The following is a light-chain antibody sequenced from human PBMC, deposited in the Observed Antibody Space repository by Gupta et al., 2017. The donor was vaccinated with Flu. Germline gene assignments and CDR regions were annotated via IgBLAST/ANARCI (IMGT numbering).Light chain of an antibody. CDR3: QSYDLNNDWV. J-gene: IGLJ3*02. CDR1: SGSIASNY. CDR2: EDN. Sequence: NFMLNQPHSVSESPGKTVTISCTRSSGSIASNYVQWYQQRPGSSPTTVSYEDNQRPSGVAPRFSCSIDSSSTSASLTLSGLKTADDADDYCQSYDLNNDWVFGGGTRLTVL. V-gene: IGLV6-57*01.